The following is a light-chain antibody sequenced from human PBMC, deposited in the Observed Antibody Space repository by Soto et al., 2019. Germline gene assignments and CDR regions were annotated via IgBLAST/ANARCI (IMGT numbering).Light chain of an antibody. J-gene: IGKJ1*01. Sequence: EIVLTQSPGTLSLSPGERATLSCMASQSVSSSYLAWYQQKPGQAPRLLIYGASSRATGIPDRFSGSGSGTDFTLTISRLEPGDFAVYYCQQYSSSPKTFGQGTKVDIK. CDR2: GAS. CDR1: QSVSSSY. V-gene: IGKV3-20*01. CDR3: QQYSSSPKT.